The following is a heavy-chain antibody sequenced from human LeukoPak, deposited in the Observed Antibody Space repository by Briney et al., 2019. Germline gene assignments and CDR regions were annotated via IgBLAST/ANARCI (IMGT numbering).Heavy chain of an antibody. Sequence: GGSLRLSCAASGFTFSSYAMHWVRQAPGKGLEYVSAISSNGGSTYYANSVKGRFTISRDNSKNTLYLQMGSLRAEDMAVYYCAREGGCWGQGTLVTVSS. J-gene: IGHJ4*02. CDR2: ISSNGGST. CDR1: GFTFSSYA. D-gene: IGHD3-16*01. V-gene: IGHV3-64*01. CDR3: AREGGC.